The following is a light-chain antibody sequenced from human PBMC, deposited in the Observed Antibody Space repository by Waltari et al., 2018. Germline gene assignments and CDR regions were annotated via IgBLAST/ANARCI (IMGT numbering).Light chain of an antibody. CDR3: CSYAGRNIWV. V-gene: IGLV2-23*02. Sequence: QSALTQPASVSGSPGQSITISCTGTSSDVGFYTLVSWYQQHPGKAPELVVYEVISRPSGVSNRFSGSKSGNTASLTISWLQAEDEADYYCCSYAGRNIWVFGGGTKLTVL. CDR1: SSDVGFYTL. J-gene: IGLJ3*02. CDR2: EVI.